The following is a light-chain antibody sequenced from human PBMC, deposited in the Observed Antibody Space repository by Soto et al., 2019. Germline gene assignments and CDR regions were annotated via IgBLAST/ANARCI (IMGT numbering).Light chain of an antibody. Sequence: LTQSPGSLSLSPGQTATLSCRASQSLGNNYLAWVQQRPGQAPRLLIYGATHWASGISERFGGSGSGSEFTLTISGLEPEDSAVYYCQYYGDSPTFGQGTKVDIK. CDR2: GAT. CDR1: QSLGNNY. V-gene: IGKV3-20*01. CDR3: QYYGDSPT. J-gene: IGKJ1*01.